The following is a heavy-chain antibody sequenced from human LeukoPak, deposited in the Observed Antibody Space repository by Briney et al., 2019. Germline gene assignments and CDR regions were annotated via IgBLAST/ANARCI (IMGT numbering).Heavy chain of an antibody. CDR3: AKDPIVVPAAILGYFQH. J-gene: IGHJ1*01. D-gene: IGHD2-2*01. Sequence: GGSLRLSCAASGFTFSSYAMSWVRQAPGKGLEWVSAISGSGGSTYYADSVKGRFTISRDNSKNTLYLQMNSLRAEDTAVYYCAKDPIVVPAAILGYFQHWGQGTLVTVSS. V-gene: IGHV3-23*01. CDR1: GFTFSSYA. CDR2: ISGSGGST.